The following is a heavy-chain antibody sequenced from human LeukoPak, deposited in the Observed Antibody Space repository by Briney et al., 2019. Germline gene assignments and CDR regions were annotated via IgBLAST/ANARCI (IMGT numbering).Heavy chain of an antibody. CDR2: ISAYNGNT. Sequence: ASVKVSCKASGYTFTSYGISWVRQAPGQGLEWMGWISAYNGNTNYAQKLQGRVTMTTDTSTSTAYMELRGLRSDDTAVYYCARDSRDLDAFDIWGQGTMVTVSS. V-gene: IGHV1-18*01. CDR1: GYTFTSYG. CDR3: ARDSRDLDAFDI. J-gene: IGHJ3*02.